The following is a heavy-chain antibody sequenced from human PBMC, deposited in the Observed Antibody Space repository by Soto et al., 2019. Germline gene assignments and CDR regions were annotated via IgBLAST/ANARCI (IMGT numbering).Heavy chain of an antibody. CDR3: ARGHLSHIVVVPPALDY. CDR2: INNYNGNT. Sequence: QVQLVQSGAEVKKPGASVKVSCKTSGYTFTDYVISWVRQAPGQGLEWMGWINNYNGNTNYAQNLQGRVTMTTDTSTDTAYMEVRSLRSDDTAVYYCARGHLSHIVVVPPALDYWGQGTLVTVSS. CDR1: GYTFTDYV. V-gene: IGHV1-18*01. D-gene: IGHD2-2*01. J-gene: IGHJ4*02.